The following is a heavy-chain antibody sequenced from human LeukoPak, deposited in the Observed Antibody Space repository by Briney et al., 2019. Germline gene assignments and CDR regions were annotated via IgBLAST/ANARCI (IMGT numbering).Heavy chain of an antibody. CDR1: GGSISSSSYY. J-gene: IGHJ4*02. CDR3: AKESYGSGSYRN. CDR2: IYYSGST. D-gene: IGHD3-10*01. V-gene: IGHV4-39*07. Sequence: KPSETLSLTCTVSGGSISSSSYYWGWIRQPPGKGLEWIGGIYYSGSTYYNPSLKSRVTISVDTSKNQFSLKLSSVTAADTAVYYCAKESYGSGSYRNWGQGTLVTVSS.